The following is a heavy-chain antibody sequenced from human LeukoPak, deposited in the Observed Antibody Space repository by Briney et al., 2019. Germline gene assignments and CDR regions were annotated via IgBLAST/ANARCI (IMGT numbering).Heavy chain of an antibody. CDR3: ARGRVTVFGPEAWYFDL. J-gene: IGHJ2*01. V-gene: IGHV1-8*03. CDR2: MNPSLGNT. D-gene: IGHD3-3*01. Sequence: ASVKVSCKTSVYTFTDYDINWVRQATGQGLEWLGWMNPSLGNTGYAQKLQGRVTITKNTSISTVYMELSSLKSEDTAVYYCARGRVTVFGPEAWYFDLWGRGTLVTVPS. CDR1: VYTFTDYD.